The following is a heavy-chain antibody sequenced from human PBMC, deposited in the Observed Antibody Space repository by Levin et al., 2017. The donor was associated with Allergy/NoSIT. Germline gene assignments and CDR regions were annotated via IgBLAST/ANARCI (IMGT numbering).Heavy chain of an antibody. D-gene: IGHD6-13*01. J-gene: IGHJ4*02. V-gene: IGHV3-43*01. CDR2: IPWDGGST. CDR1: GFSFKDYS. Sequence: AGESLKISCAASGFSFKDYSMHWVRLTPRKGLEWVSLIPWDGGSTYYADSVKGRFTISRDNNKQSLFLQMNSLTTEDTALYFCSKGITGGSWSFDYWGQGTLVTVSS. CDR3: SKGITGGSWSFDY.